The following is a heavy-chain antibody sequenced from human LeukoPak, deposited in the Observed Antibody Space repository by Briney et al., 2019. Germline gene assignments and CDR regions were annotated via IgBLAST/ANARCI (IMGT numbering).Heavy chain of an antibody. J-gene: IGHJ5*02. V-gene: IGHV4-34*01. D-gene: IGHD3-10*01. CDR2: IVNSRST. Sequence: PSETMSLTCAVAGGTFRGFFWSWIRQPPGNGPAWIGEIVNSRSTNYDSSLESRVTLSVDTSKTKVSLTINSVTAADTAVYYCARGLRFHIGSGNWYDLWGQGTLVTVSS. CDR1: GGTFRGFF. CDR3: ARGLRFHIGSGNWYDL.